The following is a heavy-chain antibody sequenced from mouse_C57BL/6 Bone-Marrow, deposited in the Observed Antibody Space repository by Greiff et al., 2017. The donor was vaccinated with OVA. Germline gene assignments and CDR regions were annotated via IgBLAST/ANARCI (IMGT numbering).Heavy chain of an antibody. CDR3: IAYGNYV. V-gene: IGHV14-4*01. J-gene: IGHJ2*01. D-gene: IGHD2-1*01. Sequence: EVQLQQSGAELVRPGASVKLSCPASGFNIKDDYMHWVKQRPEQGLEWIGWIDPENGDTEYASKFQGKATITADTSSNTAYLQLSSLTSEDTAVYYCIAYGNYVWGQGTTLTVSS. CDR2: IDPENGDT. CDR1: GFNIKDDY.